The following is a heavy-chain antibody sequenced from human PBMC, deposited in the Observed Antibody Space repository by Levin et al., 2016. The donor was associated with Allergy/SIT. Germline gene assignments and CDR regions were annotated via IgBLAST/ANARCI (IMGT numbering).Heavy chain of an antibody. D-gene: IGHD5-18*01. V-gene: IGHV1-8*01. CDR2: MNPNSGNT. CDR3: ARGAPRYGYLDY. Sequence: ASVKVSCKASGYTFTSYDINWVRQATGQGLEWMGWMNPNSGNTGYAQKFQGRVTMTRNTSISTAYMELSSLRSEDTAVYYCARGAPRYGYLDYWGRGTLVTVSS. CDR1: GYTFTSYD. J-gene: IGHJ4*02.